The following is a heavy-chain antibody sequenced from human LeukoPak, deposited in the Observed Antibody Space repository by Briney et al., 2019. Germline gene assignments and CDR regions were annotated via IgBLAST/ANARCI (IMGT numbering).Heavy chain of an antibody. Sequence: SETLSLTCTVSGGSISSYCWSWIRQPPGKGLEWIGYIYYSGSTNYNPSLKSRVTISVDTSKNQFSLKLSSVTAADTAVYYCARRNYYGSGSYSWFDPWGQGTLVTVSS. V-gene: IGHV4-59*01. CDR1: GGSISSYC. D-gene: IGHD3-10*01. CDR3: ARRNYYGSGSYSWFDP. CDR2: IYYSGST. J-gene: IGHJ5*02.